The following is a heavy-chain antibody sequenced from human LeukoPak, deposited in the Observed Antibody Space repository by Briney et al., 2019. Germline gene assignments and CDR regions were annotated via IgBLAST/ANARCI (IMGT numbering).Heavy chain of an antibody. CDR2: INHSGST. J-gene: IGHJ1*01. Sequence: PGGSLRLSCAASGFTFRNYSMNWIRQPPGKGLEWIGEINHSGSTNYNPSLKSRVTISVDTSKNQFSLKLSSVTAADTAVYYCARGGYSSGWYALGEQYFQHWGQGTLVTVSS. V-gene: IGHV4-34*01. CDR3: ARGGYSSGWYALGEQYFQH. D-gene: IGHD6-19*01. CDR1: GFTFRNYS.